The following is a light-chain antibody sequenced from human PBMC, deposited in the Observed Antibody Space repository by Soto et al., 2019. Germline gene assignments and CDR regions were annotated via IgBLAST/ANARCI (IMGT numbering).Light chain of an antibody. V-gene: IGLV2-11*01. CDR3: CSYAGTHNSFV. CDR2: DVS. CDR1: SSDVGGYNY. J-gene: IGLJ1*01. Sequence: QSALTQPRSVSGSPGQSVTISCTGTSSDVGGYNYVSWYQEHPGRAPKLMIYDVSIRPSGVPDRFSGSKSGNTASLTISGLLAEDEADYYCCSYAGTHNSFVFGSGTKVTVL.